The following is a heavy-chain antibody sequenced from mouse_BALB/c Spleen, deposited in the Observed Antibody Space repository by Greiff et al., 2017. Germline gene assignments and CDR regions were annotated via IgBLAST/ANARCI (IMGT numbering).Heavy chain of an antibody. J-gene: IGHJ3*01. CDR2: INPSTGYT. CDR1: GYTFTSYW. Sequence: QVQLQQSGAELAKPGASVKMSCKASGYTFTSYWMHWVKQRPGQGLEWIGYINPSTGYTEYNQKFKDKATLTADKSSSTAYMQLSSLTSEDSAVYYCNQIYDGYYEGFAYWGQGTLVTVSA. CDR3: NQIYDGYYEGFAY. D-gene: IGHD2-3*01. V-gene: IGHV1-7*01.